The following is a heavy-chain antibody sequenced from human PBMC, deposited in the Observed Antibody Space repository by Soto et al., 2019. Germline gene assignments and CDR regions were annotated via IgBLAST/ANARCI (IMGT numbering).Heavy chain of an antibody. Sequence: SETLSLTCTVSGGSISSYYWSWIRQPPGKGLEWIGYIYYSGSTNYNPSLKSRVTISVDTSKNQFSLKLTSVTAADTAVYYCARGGYYYYYMDVWGKGTTVTVSS. J-gene: IGHJ6*03. CDR3: ARGGYYYYYMDV. D-gene: IGHD2-15*01. V-gene: IGHV4-59*01. CDR2: IYYSGST. CDR1: GGSISSYY.